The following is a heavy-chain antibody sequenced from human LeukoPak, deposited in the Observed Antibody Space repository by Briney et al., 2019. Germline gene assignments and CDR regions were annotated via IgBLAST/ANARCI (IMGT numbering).Heavy chain of an antibody. CDR1: GGSISSYY. Sequence: PSETLSLTCTVSGGSISSYYWSWIRQSPGKGLEYIGYIYYSGSTNYNPSLKSRVTISVDTFKNQFSLTLSSVTAADTAVYYCARQGYWSGYFVFDHWGQGTLVTVSS. V-gene: IGHV4-59*08. CDR3: ARQGYWSGYFVFDH. D-gene: IGHD3-3*01. CDR2: IYYSGST. J-gene: IGHJ4*02.